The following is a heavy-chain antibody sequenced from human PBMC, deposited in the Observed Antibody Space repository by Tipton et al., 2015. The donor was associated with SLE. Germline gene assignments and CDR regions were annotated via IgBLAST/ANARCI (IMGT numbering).Heavy chain of an antibody. CDR3: AREGWGALEI. D-gene: IGHD3-16*01. J-gene: IGHJ3*02. CDR2: INHSGST. Sequence: TLSLPCAVYGVSFSGYYWSWIRQPPGKGLEWIGEINHSGSTNYNPSLKSRVTISVDTSKNQFSLKLSSVTAADTAVDYCAREGWGALEIWGQGTMVTVSS. CDR1: GVSFSGYY. V-gene: IGHV4-34*01.